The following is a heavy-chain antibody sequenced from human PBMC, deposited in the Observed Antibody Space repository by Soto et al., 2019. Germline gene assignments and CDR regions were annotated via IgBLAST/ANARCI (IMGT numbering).Heavy chain of an antibody. CDR1: GFTFSSYG. V-gene: IGHV3-30*18. CDR3: AKDLGDSGYASPFDY. J-gene: IGHJ4*02. CDR2: ISYDGSNK. Sequence: GESLKISCAASGFTFSSYGMHWVRQAPGKGLEWVAVISYDGSNKYYADSVKGRFTISRDNSKNTLYLQMNSLRAEDTAVYYCAKDLGDSGYASPFDYWGQGTLVTVSS. D-gene: IGHD5-12*01.